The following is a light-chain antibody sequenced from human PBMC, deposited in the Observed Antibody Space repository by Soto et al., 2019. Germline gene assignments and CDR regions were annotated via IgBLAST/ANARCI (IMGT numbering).Light chain of an antibody. V-gene: IGLV4-69*01. Sequence: QLVLTQSTSASASLGASVNLTCTLSSRHSSYAIAWHQQQPEKGTRYLMKFDSDGTHTKGDGIPDRFSGSSSGAERYLHISSLQSEDEADYYSQTLDTGTVVFGGGTKLTVL. J-gene: IGLJ2*01. CDR2: FDSDGTH. CDR1: SRHSSYA. CDR3: QTLDTGTVV.